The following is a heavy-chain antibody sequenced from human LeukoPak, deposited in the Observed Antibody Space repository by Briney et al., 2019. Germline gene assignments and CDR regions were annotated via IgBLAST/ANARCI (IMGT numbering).Heavy chain of an antibody. J-gene: IGHJ4*02. Sequence: ASVKVSCKASGGTFSSYAISWVRQAPGQGLEWMGRIIPIFDTANYAQKFQGRVTVTTDESTSTAYMELSSLRSEDTAVYYCARVSNYDSSDYWGQGTLVTVSS. D-gene: IGHD3-22*01. CDR3: ARVSNYDSSDY. V-gene: IGHV1-69*05. CDR1: GGTFSSYA. CDR2: IIPIFDTA.